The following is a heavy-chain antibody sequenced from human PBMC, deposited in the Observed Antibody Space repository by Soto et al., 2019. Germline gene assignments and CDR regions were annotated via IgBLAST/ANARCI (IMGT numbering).Heavy chain of an antibody. V-gene: IGHV4-30-4*01. CDR1: GASIRSTDYY. D-gene: IGHD2-21*02. CDR3: VRTARQGAVAPHWFDR. Sequence: PSETLSLTCTVSGASIRSTDYYWSWIRQAPGKGLEWIGYVYYTGSTYYNPSLMSRLTISVDTYKNQFSLKLTSVTAAETAVYYCVRTARQGAVAPHWFDRWGQGTQVTVSS. J-gene: IGHJ5*02. CDR2: VYYTGST.